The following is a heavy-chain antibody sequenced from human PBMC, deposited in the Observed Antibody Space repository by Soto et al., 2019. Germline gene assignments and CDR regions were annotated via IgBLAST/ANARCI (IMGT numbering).Heavy chain of an antibody. Sequence: SETLSLTCVVYGGSFSYYYWSWIRQPPGKGLEWIGEINHSGSTNYNPSLKSRVTISVDTSKNQFSLKLSSVTAADTAVYYCANGDYIFDYWGQGTLVTVSS. CDR3: ANGDYIFDY. J-gene: IGHJ4*02. CDR2: INHSGST. V-gene: IGHV4-34*01. D-gene: IGHD2-21*02. CDR1: GGSFSYYY.